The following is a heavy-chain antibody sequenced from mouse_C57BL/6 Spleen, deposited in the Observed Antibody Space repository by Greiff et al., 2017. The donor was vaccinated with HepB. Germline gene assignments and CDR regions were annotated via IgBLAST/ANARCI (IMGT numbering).Heavy chain of an antibody. CDR3: AKEGDYDYSDY. D-gene: IGHD2-4*01. J-gene: IGHJ2*01. Sequence: VQLQESGAELVRPGTSVKVSCKASGYAFTNYLIEWVKQRPGQGLEWIGVINPGSGGTNYNEKFKGKATLTADKSSSTAYMQLSSLTSEDSAVYFCAKEGDYDYSDYWGQGTTLTVSS. V-gene: IGHV1-54*01. CDR2: INPGSGGT. CDR1: GYAFTNYL.